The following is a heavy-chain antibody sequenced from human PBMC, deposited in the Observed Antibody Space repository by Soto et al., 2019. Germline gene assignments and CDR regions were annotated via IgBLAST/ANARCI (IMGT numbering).Heavy chain of an antibody. D-gene: IGHD3-16*01. Sequence: GGSLRLSCAAPGFSFSSYWMTWVRQAPGKGLEWVANIKQDGREKYYVASVKGRFTISRDNVKNLLFLQMDSLTPDDTAVYYCAGDGVRNGAYNGWLDPWGQGTLVTVSS. CDR3: AGDGVRNGAYNGWLDP. J-gene: IGHJ5*02. V-gene: IGHV3-7*03. CDR1: GFSFSSYW. CDR2: IKQDGREK.